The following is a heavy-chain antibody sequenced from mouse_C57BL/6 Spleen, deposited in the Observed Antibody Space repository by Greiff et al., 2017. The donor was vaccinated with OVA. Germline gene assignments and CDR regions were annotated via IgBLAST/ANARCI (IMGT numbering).Heavy chain of an antibody. CDR2: IHPNSGST. CDR3: ARSGTVVPSYWYFDV. V-gene: IGHV1-64*01. Sequence: QVQLKQPGAELVKPGASVKLSCKASGYTFTSYWMHWVKQRPGQGLEWIGMIHPNSGSTNYNEKFKSKATLTVDKSSSTAYMQLSSLTSEDSAVYYCARSGTVVPSYWYFDVWGTGTTVTVSS. CDR1: GYTFTSYW. J-gene: IGHJ1*03. D-gene: IGHD1-1*01.